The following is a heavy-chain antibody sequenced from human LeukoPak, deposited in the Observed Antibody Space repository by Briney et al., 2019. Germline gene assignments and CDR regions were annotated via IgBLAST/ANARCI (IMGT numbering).Heavy chain of an antibody. V-gene: IGHV4-31*03. J-gene: IGHJ6*02. D-gene: IGHD6-19*01. CDR1: GGSISSGGYY. CDR2: IYYSGST. CDR3: ARQGFNSSGWYRYYYCGMDV. Sequence: PSETLSLTCTVSGGSISSGGYYWSWIRQHPGKGLEWIGYIYYSGSTYYNPSLKSRVTISVDTSKNQFSLKLSSVTAADTAVYYCARQGFNSSGWYRYYYCGMDVWGQGTTVTVSS.